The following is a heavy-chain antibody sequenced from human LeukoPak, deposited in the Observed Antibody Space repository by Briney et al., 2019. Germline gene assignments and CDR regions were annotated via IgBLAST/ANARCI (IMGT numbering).Heavy chain of an antibody. V-gene: IGHV3-23*01. CDR1: GFTFSSYA. CDR3: AKDLMVQGVIITPLFDY. CDR2: ISGSGGST. Sequence: GGSLRPSCAASGFTFSSYAMSWVRQAPGKGLEWVSAISGSGGSTYYADSVKGRFTISRDNSKNTLYLQMNSLRAEDTAVYYCAKDLMVQGVIITPLFDYWGQGTLVTVSS. J-gene: IGHJ4*02. D-gene: IGHD3-10*01.